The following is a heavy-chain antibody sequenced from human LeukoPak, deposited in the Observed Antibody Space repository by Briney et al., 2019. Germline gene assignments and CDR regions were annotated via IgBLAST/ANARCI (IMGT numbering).Heavy chain of an antibody. J-gene: IGHJ2*01. Sequence: ASETLSLTCTVSGGSISSGSYYWSWIRQPAGKGLEWIGRIYTSGSTNYNPSLKSRVTISVDTSKNQFSLKLSSVTAADTAVYYCARTPDYRTWYFDLWGRGTLVTVSS. V-gene: IGHV4-61*02. D-gene: IGHD4-11*01. CDR1: GGSISSGSYY. CDR2: IYTSGST. CDR3: ARTPDYRTWYFDL.